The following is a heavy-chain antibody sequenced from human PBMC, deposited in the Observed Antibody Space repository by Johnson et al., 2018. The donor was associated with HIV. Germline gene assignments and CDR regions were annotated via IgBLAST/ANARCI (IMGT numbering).Heavy chain of an antibody. J-gene: IGHJ3*02. D-gene: IGHD4-17*01. V-gene: IGHV3-9*01. CDR3: TRDGDNGAFDI. Sequence: VQLVESGGGLVQPGRSLRLSCTASGFNFDDFAMHWVRQAPGKGLEWVSSISWNRASVAYAESVKGRFTMTRENAKNTLYLQMNFLRAEDTAMYYCTRDGDNGAFDIWGQGTMVSISS. CDR1: GFNFDDFA. CDR2: ISWNRASV.